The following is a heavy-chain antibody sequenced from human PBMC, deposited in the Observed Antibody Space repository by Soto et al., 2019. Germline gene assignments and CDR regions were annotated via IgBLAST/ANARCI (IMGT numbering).Heavy chain of an antibody. J-gene: IGHJ6*02. CDR3: ARVSLYDEEKTYYYYGMDV. D-gene: IGHD3-3*01. CDR1: GFTFSSYA. CDR2: ISYDGSNK. V-gene: IGHV3-30-3*01. Sequence: GWSLRLSCAASGFTFSSYAMHWVRQAPGKGLEWVAVISYDGSNKYYADSVKGRFTISRDNSKNTLYLQMNSLRAEDTAVYYCARVSLYDEEKTYYYYGMDVWGQGTTITVSS.